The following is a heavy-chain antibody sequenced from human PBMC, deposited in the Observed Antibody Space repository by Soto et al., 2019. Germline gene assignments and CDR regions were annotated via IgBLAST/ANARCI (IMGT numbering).Heavy chain of an antibody. Sequence: GESLKISCKASGYSFAYNWIGWVRQLPGKGLEWLGILYPDDSDTRYSPSFQGQVTFSVDKSISTAYLQWSSLKASDSATYYCARLVGYSYDYYYGIDVWGQGTTVTVSS. V-gene: IGHV5-51*01. CDR2: LYPDDSDT. J-gene: IGHJ6*02. D-gene: IGHD5-18*01. CDR3: ARLVGYSYDYYYGIDV. CDR1: GYSFAYNW.